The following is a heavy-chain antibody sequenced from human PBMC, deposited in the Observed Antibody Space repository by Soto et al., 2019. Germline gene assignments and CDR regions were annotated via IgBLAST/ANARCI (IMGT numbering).Heavy chain of an antibody. D-gene: IGHD3-22*01. V-gene: IGHV3-30-3*01. CDR2: ISYDGSNK. J-gene: IGHJ2*01. Sequence: GGSLRLSCAASGFSFSSYAMHWVRQAPGKGLEWVAVISYDGSNKYYADSVKGRFTISRDNSKNTLYLQMNSLRAEDTAVYYCAREGGYYYESACYFDLWGRRTLVTVSS. CDR3: AREGGYYYESACYFDL. CDR1: GFSFSSYA.